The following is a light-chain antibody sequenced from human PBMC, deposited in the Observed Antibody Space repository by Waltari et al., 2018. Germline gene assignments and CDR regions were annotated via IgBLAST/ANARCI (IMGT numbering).Light chain of an antibody. CDR3: CSYAGSSTWV. CDR1: NSDAGTYNF. Sequence: QSALTQPASVSGSPGQSITISCTGTNSDAGTYNFVSWFQQHRGKAPKLIIYDGSKRPSGISNRFSGSKSGNTASLTISGLQAGDETDYYCCSYAGSSTWVFGGGTKLTVL. V-gene: IGLV2-23*01. J-gene: IGLJ3*02. CDR2: DGS.